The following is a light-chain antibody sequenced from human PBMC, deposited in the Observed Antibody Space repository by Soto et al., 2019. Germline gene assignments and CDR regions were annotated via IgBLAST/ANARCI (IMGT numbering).Light chain of an antibody. Sequence: DIQMTQSPSSLSASVGDRVTITCRASQSISTSLNWYEKKPGKVPNLLIYAASSLQSGVPSRFSGSGYGPEFTLTISSLQPEDSATYYCQQSYSIPFTFGQGTKVEIK. V-gene: IGKV1-39*01. CDR1: QSISTS. J-gene: IGKJ2*01. CDR3: QQSYSIPFT. CDR2: AAS.